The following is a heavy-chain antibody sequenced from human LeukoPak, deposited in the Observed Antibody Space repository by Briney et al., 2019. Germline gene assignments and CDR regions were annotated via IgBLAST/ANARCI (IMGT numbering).Heavy chain of an antibody. V-gene: IGHV1-2*02. CDR2: INPNSGGT. CDR1: GYMFTGYY. CDR3: ARDSHDWNYSGFDP. J-gene: IGHJ5*02. D-gene: IGHD1-7*01. Sequence: ASVKVSCKASGYMFTGYYMHWVRQAPGQGLEWMGWINPNSGGTNYAQKFQGRVTMTRDTSFSTAYMELSRLRSDDTAVYYCARDSHDWNYSGFDPWGQGTLVTVSS.